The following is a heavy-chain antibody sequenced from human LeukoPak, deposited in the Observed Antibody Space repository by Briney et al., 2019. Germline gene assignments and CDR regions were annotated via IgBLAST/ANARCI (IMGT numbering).Heavy chain of an antibody. V-gene: IGHV4-4*02. D-gene: IGHD3-3*01. Sequence: SGTLSLTCAVSGGSISSSNWWSWVRQPPGKGLEWIGEIYHSGSTNYNPSLKSRVTISVDTSKNQFSLKLSSVTAADTAVYYCAGFWSGYYTEWFDPWGQGTLVTVSS. J-gene: IGHJ5*02. CDR1: GGSISSSNW. CDR2: IYHSGST. CDR3: AGFWSGYYTEWFDP.